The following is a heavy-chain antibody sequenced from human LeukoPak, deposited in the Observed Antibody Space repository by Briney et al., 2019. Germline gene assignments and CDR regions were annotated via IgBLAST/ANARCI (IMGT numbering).Heavy chain of an antibody. V-gene: IGHV3-23*01. CDR2: ISGSGGST. D-gene: IGHD5-18*01. CDR1: GFTFSSYA. J-gene: IGHJ4*02. CDR3: ALHSGYSYGSGADY. Sequence: PGGSLRLSCAASGFTFSSYAMSWVRQAPGKGLEWVSAISGSGGSTYYADSVKGRFTISRDNSKNTLYLQMNSLRAEDTAVYYCALHSGYSYGSGADYWGQGTLVTVSS.